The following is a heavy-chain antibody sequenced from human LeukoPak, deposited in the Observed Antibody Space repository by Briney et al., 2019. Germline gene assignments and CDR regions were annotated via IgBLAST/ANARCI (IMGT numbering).Heavy chain of an antibody. D-gene: IGHD5-12*01. CDR2: IYYSGST. V-gene: IGHV4-39*01. CDR3: ASPRSGYDLGFDY. CDR1: GGSISSSSYY. Sequence: SETLSLTCTVSGGSISSSSYYWGWIRQPPGKGLEWIGSIYYSGSTYYNPSLKSRVTISVDTSKNQFSLKLSSVTAADTAVYYCASPRSGYDLGFDYWGQGTLVTVSS. J-gene: IGHJ4*02.